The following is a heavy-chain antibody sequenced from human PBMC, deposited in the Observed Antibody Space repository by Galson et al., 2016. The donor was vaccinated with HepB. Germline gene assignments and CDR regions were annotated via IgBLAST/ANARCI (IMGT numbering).Heavy chain of an antibody. Sequence: LTCAVYGGSLSGYYWSWIRQPPAKGLEWIGEIFHSGTSNYNPSLESRVTISADISRNQISLKVYSVTAADTAVYYCARIREGWQAYDGFDIWGRGTMVTVS. CDR2: IFHSGTS. CDR3: ARIREGWQAYDGFDI. J-gene: IGHJ3*02. D-gene: IGHD5-24*01. V-gene: IGHV4-34*12. CDR1: GGSLSGYY.